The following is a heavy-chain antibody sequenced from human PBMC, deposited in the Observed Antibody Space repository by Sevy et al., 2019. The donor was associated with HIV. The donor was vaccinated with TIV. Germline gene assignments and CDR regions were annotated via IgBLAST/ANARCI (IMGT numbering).Heavy chain of an antibody. Sequence: GGSLRLSCTASGFSFSSYMMNWVRQAPGKGLEWVASISYSRNYIYYADSLKGRFTISRDNAKNSLFVQMNSLRAEDTAVYYCARPYGSGSWEAFDVWGQGTMVTVSS. V-gene: IGHV3-21*01. J-gene: IGHJ3*01. CDR2: ISYSRNYI. D-gene: IGHD3-10*01. CDR1: GFSFSSYM. CDR3: ARPYGSGSWEAFDV.